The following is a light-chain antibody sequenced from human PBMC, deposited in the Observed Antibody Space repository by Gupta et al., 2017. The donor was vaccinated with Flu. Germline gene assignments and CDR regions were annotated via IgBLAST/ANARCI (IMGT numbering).Light chain of an antibody. V-gene: IGLV2-23*02. J-gene: IGLJ3*02. CDR3: CSYADDKTVL. CDR1: TEDVGKNNV. Sequence: WTTYSRAGTTEDVGKNNVVSWYQQRPGKAPKLIIYEVSKWPADIPTRFSGSKSGITASLTISGLQEEDEDDYYCCSYADDKTVLFGGGTRLTVL. CDR2: EVS.